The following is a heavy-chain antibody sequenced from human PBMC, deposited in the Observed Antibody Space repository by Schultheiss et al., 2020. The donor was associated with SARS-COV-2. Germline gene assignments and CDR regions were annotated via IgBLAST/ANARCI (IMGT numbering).Heavy chain of an antibody. D-gene: IGHD3-3*01. J-gene: IGHJ3*02. V-gene: IGHV1-69*06. Sequence: SVKVSCKASGGTFSSYAISWVRQAPGQGLEWMGGIIPIFGTANYAQKFQGRVTITADKSTSTAYMELSSLRSEDTAVYYCAKILEGDAFDIWGQGTMVTVSS. CDR1: GGTFSSYA. CDR3: AKILEGDAFDI. CDR2: IIPIFGTA.